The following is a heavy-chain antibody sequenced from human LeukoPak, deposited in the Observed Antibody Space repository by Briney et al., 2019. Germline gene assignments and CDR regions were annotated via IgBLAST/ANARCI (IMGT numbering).Heavy chain of an antibody. CDR3: ANAYCGGDCPRFQH. Sequence: QPGGSLRLSCAASGFTLSSYAMTWVRQTPGQGLEWVSSINDGSEITYYADSVKGRFTVSRDNSKNTLYLQMNSLRAEDTAVYYCANAYCGGDCPRFQHWGQGTLVTVSS. J-gene: IGHJ1*01. D-gene: IGHD2-21*02. CDR2: INDGSEIT. V-gene: IGHV3-23*01. CDR1: GFTLSSYA.